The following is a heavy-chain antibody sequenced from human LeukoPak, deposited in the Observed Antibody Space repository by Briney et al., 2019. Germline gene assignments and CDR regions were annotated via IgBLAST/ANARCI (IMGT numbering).Heavy chain of an antibody. D-gene: IGHD6-13*01. Sequence: PGGSLRLSCAASGFTFSSYGLTWVRQAPGKGLEWVSTISDSGGSTYYADSVKGRFAISRDNSRNTLYLQMNSPRAEDTAVYYCAILPGYSSGWYEVNYWGQGTLVTVSS. CDR2: ISDSGGST. J-gene: IGHJ4*02. CDR1: GFTFSSYG. V-gene: IGHV3-23*01. CDR3: AILPGYSSGWYEVNY.